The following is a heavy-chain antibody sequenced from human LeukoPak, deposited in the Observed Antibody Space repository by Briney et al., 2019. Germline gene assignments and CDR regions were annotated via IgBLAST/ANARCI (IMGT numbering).Heavy chain of an antibody. CDR2: IRHDGSNK. V-gene: IGHV3-30*02. J-gene: IGHJ6*03. D-gene: IGHD5-18*01. CDR3: AKGSKTQLFTRDHYIDV. CDR1: GFTFSSYG. Sequence: GGSLRLSCAASGFTFSSYGIHWVRQAPGKGLEWVAFIRHDGSNKYYADSVKGRFTISRDNSKSTLYLQMNSLRAEDTAVYYCAKGSKTQLFTRDHYIDVWGKGTTVTISS.